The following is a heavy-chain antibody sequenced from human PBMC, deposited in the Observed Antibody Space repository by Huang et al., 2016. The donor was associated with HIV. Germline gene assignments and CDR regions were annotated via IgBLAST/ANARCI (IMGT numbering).Heavy chain of an antibody. CDR2: IIPRIGTR. D-gene: IGHD3-16*01. CDR1: GGSFHTFG. Sequence: QVQLVPSGAEVRKPGSSVKVSCRASGGSFHTFGLNWVRQAPGQGLEWMGGIIPRIGTRNDGQGCKDRVTSTADETTCVVNLEGTSLRSDETAVYFCAKRGGAWGSPYAFDLWGPGTMVTVSS. V-gene: IGHV1-69*13. J-gene: IGHJ3*01. CDR3: AKRGGAWGSPYAFDL.